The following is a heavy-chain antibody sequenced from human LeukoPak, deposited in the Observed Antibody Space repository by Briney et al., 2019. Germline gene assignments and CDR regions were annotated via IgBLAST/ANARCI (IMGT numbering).Heavy chain of an antibody. CDR2: IYHGGST. CDR1: GYSISSGYY. V-gene: IGHV4-38-2*02. D-gene: IGHD2-2*01. Sequence: SETLSLTCTVSGYSISSGYYWGWIRQPPGKGLEWIGSIYHGGSTYYNPSLKSRVTISIDTSRNQFSLKLSSVTAADTAVYYCARVGKYCSSTSCMYYFDYWGQGTLVTVSS. J-gene: IGHJ4*02. CDR3: ARVGKYCSSTSCMYYFDY.